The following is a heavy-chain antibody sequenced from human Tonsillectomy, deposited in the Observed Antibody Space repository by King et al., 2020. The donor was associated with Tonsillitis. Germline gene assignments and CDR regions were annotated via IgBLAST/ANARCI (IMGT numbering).Heavy chain of an antibody. J-gene: IGHJ4*02. Sequence: QLVQSGAEVKMPGASVKVSCQASGYTFTSYDIHWVRQATGQGLEWMGWMNPNSGDSGYSQKFQGRVTMTRDASRGTAYMELSSLRSEDTAVYYCAREMGTIFGVVIGPGYWGQGTLVTVSS. CDR3: AREMGTIFGVVIGPGY. CDR1: GYTFTSYD. D-gene: IGHD3-3*01. CDR2: MNPNSGDS. V-gene: IGHV1-8*01.